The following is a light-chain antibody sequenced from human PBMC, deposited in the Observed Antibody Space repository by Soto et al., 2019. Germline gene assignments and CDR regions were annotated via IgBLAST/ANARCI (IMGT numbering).Light chain of an antibody. V-gene: IGLV2-23*01. CDR1: SSDVGSYNL. Sequence: QPVLTQPASVSGSPGQSITISCTGTSSDVGSYNLVSWYQQHPGKAPKLMIYEGSKRPSGVSNRFSGSKSGNTASLTISGLQAEDEADYYCCSYAGSSTSYNYVFGTGTKLTVL. J-gene: IGLJ1*01. CDR2: EGS. CDR3: CSYAGSSTSYNYV.